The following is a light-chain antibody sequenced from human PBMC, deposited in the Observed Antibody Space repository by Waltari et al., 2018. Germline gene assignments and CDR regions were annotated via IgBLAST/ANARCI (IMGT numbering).Light chain of an antibody. CDR1: SSDVGSYNY. Sequence: QSALTQPASVSGSPGQSITISCTGTSSDVGSYNYVSWYQQHPGKAPKRMIYDVSYRPSGVSNRFAGSKSGNTASLTISGLQAEDEADYYCSSYITTNTLELFGGGTSLTIL. J-gene: IGLJ2*01. CDR3: SSYITTNTLEL. V-gene: IGLV2-14*03. CDR2: DVS.